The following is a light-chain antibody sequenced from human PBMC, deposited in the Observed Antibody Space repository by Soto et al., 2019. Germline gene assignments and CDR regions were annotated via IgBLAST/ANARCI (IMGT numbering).Light chain of an antibody. CDR3: QQYRDLPQT. CDR1: QSVRSNY. V-gene: IGKV3-20*01. J-gene: IGKJ1*01. CDR2: NSS. Sequence: ETVLTQSPGTLSLSPGERATLSCRASQSVRSNYLAWYQQKPRQAPRLRIYNSSTRATGIPDRFSDSGSGKDFTHPISRLEPEAFALYYGQQYRDLPQTFGQGTKV.